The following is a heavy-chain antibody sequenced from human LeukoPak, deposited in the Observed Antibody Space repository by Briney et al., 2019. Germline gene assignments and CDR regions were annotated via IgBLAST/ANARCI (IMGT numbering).Heavy chain of an antibody. J-gene: IGHJ4*02. CDR2: ISGSGGST. D-gene: IGHD1-14*01. CDR1: GFTFSSYG. Sequence: GGTLRLSCAASGFTFSSYGMSWVRQAPGKGLEWVSAISGSGGSTYYADSVKGRFTISRDNSKNTLYLQMNSLRAEDTAVYYCAKDATGSTANYFDYWGQGTLVTVSS. CDR3: AKDATGSTANYFDY. V-gene: IGHV3-23*01.